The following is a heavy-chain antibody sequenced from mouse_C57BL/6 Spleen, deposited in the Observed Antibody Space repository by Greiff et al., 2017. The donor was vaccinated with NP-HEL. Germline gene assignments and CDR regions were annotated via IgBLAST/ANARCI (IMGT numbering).Heavy chain of an antibody. CDR2: IYPGSGNT. J-gene: IGHJ1*03. Sequence: QVQLQQSGPELVKPGASVKISCKASGYSFTSYYIHWVKQRPGQGLEWIGWIYPGSGNTKYNEKFKGKATLTADTSSSTAYMQLSSLTSEDSAVYYCATNYYSSSDPDWYFDVWGTGTTVTVSS. CDR3: ATNYYSSSDPDWYFDV. V-gene: IGHV1-66*01. CDR1: GYSFTSYY. D-gene: IGHD1-1*01.